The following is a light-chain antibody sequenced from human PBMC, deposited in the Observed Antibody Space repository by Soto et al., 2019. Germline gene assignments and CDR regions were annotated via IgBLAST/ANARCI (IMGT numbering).Light chain of an antibody. CDR3: CSYTSSSTPVV. J-gene: IGLJ2*01. Sequence: ALTQPASVSGSPGQSITISCTGTSSDVGGYNYVSWYQQHPGKAPKLMIYDVSNRPSGVSNRFSGSKSGNTASLTISGLQAEDEADYYCCSYTSSSTPVVFGGGTKLTVL. CDR2: DVS. V-gene: IGLV2-14*03. CDR1: SSDVGGYNY.